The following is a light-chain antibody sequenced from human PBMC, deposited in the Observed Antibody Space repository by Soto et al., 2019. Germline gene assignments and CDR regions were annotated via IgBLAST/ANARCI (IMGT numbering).Light chain of an antibody. CDR3: QKYNSAPPA. CDR2: AAS. J-gene: IGKJ1*01. CDR1: QGISNY. V-gene: IGKV1-27*01. Sequence: DIQMTQSPSSLSASVGDRVTITCRASQGISNYLAWYQQKPGKVPKLLIYAASTLQSGVTSRFSGSGSGTDLTLTISSLQPENVTTYYCQKYNSAPPAFGQGTKVEIK.